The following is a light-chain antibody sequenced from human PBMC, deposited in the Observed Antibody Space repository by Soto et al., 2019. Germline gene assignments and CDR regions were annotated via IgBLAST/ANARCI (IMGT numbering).Light chain of an antibody. CDR2: SAS. V-gene: IGKV3-20*01. Sequence: DIVLTHSPGTLSLSPCQRATLSSSASQSLSSAFLAWYQQKPGQAPRLLIYSASSRATGVPDRFSGSGSGTDFTLTISRLEPEDFAVYYCQQCGSSPETFGQGTKVDIK. J-gene: IGKJ1*01. CDR1: QSLSSAF. CDR3: QQCGSSPET.